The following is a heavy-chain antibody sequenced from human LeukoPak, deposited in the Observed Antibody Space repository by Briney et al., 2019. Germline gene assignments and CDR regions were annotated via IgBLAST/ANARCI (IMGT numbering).Heavy chain of an antibody. J-gene: IGHJ4*02. D-gene: IGHD3-3*01. V-gene: IGHV1-3*01. CDR1: GYTFTSYA. Sequence: ASVKVSCKASGYTFTSYAMHWVRQAPGQRLAWMGWINAGNGNTKYSQKFQGRVTITRDTSASTAYMELSSLRSEDTAVYYCAREKILEWLLYFDYWGQGTLVTVSS. CDR2: INAGNGNT. CDR3: AREKILEWLLYFDY.